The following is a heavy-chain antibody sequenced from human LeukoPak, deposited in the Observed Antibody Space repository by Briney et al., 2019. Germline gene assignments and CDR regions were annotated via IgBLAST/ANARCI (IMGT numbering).Heavy chain of an antibody. CDR2: SYYSGST. Sequence: PSETLSLTCTVSGVSISSYYWSWIRQPPGKGLEWIGYSYYSGSTNYNPSLKRRVTISVDTSKNQFSLKLSSVTAADTAVYYCARGGLIQRHAFDIWGQGTMVTVSS. J-gene: IGHJ3*02. D-gene: IGHD1-1*01. CDR1: GVSISSYY. V-gene: IGHV4-59*01. CDR3: ARGGLIQRHAFDI.